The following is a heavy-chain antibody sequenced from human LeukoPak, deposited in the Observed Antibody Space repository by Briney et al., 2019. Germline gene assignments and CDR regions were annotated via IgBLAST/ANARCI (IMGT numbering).Heavy chain of an antibody. CDR3: ARTSYDRGGYYYFDY. CDR1: GYTFTGYY. CDR2: INPKSGGT. V-gene: IGHV1-2*02. Sequence: GAPVTVSCKASGYTFTGYYIHWVRQAPGQGLEWMGWINPKSGGTNSAQRFQGRVTMTRDTSISTVYMELSRLRSDDTAVYYCARTSYDRGGYYYFDYWGQGTLVTVSS. D-gene: IGHD3-22*01. J-gene: IGHJ4*02.